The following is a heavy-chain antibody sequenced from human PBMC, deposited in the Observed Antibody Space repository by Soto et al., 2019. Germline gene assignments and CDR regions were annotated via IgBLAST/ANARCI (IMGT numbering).Heavy chain of an antibody. D-gene: IGHD1-20*01. J-gene: IGHJ4*02. V-gene: IGHV4-61*01. CDR1: GGSVSSGSYY. Sequence: QVQLQESGPGLVKPSETLSLTCTVSGGSVSSGSYYWSWIRQPPGKGLEWIGYIYYSETTNYNPSLKSRATISVDTSKNPFSLKLNSVTAADTAVYYCASYNWNDDGDYWGQGTLVTVSS. CDR2: IYYSETT. CDR3: ASYNWNDDGDY.